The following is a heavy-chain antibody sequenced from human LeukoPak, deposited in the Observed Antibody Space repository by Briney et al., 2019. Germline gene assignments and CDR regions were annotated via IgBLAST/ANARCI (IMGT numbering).Heavy chain of an antibody. Sequence: GGSLGLSCAASGFTFSSYAMHWVRQAPGKGLDWVAVISYDGSNKYYADSVKGRFTISRDNSKNTLYLQMNSLRAEDTAVFYCARDRWYADYWGQGTLVTVSS. D-gene: IGHD6-13*01. CDR2: ISYDGSNK. CDR1: GFTFSSYA. V-gene: IGHV3-30-3*01. CDR3: ARDRWYADY. J-gene: IGHJ4*02.